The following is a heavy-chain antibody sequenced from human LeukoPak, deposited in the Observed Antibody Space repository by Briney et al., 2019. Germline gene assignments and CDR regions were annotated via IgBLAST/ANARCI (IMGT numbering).Heavy chain of an antibody. CDR3: AKDPYSSSWYKSWFDP. CDR2: ISWNSGSI. D-gene: IGHD6-13*01. CDR1: GFTFDDYA. Sequence: GGSLGLSCAASGFTFDDYAMHWVRQAPGKGLEWVSGISWNSGSIGYADSVKGRFTISRDNAKNSLYLQMNSLRAEDTALYYCAKDPYSSSWYKSWFDPWGQGTLVTVSS. V-gene: IGHV3-9*01. J-gene: IGHJ5*02.